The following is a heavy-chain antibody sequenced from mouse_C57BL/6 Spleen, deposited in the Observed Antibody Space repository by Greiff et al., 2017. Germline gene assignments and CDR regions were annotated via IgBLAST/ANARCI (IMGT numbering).Heavy chain of an antibody. CDR2: IDPSDSYT. CDR1: GYTFTSYW. CDR3: ARLDYEVLWFAY. V-gene: IGHV1-69*01. J-gene: IGHJ3*01. D-gene: IGHD2-4*01. Sequence: QVQLQQPGAELVMPGASVKLSCKASGYTFTSYWMHWVKQRPGQGLEWIGEIDPSDSYTNYNQKFKGKSTLTVDKSSSTAYMQLSSLTSEDSAVXYCARLDYEVLWFAYWGQGTLVTVSA.